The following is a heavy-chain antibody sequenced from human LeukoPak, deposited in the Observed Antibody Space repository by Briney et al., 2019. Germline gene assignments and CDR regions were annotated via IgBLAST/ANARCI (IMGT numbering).Heavy chain of an antibody. V-gene: IGHV3-23*01. J-gene: IGHJ4*02. D-gene: IGHD5-24*01. CDR1: GFTFSSYA. CDR3: AKGRWLQNSGFDY. CDR2: ISGSGGST. Sequence: GGSLRLSCAASGFTFSSYAMSWVRQAPGKGLEWVSAISGSGGSTYYADSVKGRFTISRDNSKNPLYLQMNSLRAEDTAVYYCAKGRWLQNSGFDYWGQGTLVTVSS.